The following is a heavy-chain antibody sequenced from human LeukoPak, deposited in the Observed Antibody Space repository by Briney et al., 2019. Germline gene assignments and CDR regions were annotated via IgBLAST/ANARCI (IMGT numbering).Heavy chain of an antibody. V-gene: IGHV3-23*01. CDR1: RFTFSSYA. D-gene: IGHD2-2*01. Sequence: GGSLKLSCAASRFTFSSYAMSWVRQAPGKGLEWVSSITGSGDNTYYADSVKGRFTISRDNSKSTLYLQMNSLRADDTAVYYCAKGRYCSTGSCYPNNWFDPWGQGTLVTVSS. CDR3: AKGRYCSTGSCYPNNWFDP. CDR2: ITGSGDNT. J-gene: IGHJ5*02.